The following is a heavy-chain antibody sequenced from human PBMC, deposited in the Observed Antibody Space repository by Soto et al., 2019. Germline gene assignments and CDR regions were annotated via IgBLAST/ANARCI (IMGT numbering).Heavy chain of an antibody. CDR1: GFTFSSYA. J-gene: IGHJ4*02. V-gene: IGHV3-23*01. Sequence: HPGGSLRLSCAASGFTFSSYAMSWVRQAPGKGLEWVSAISGSGGSTYYADSVKGRFTISRDNSKNTLYLQMNSLRAEDTAVYYCAKKDIVVVPAAICFDYWGQGTLVTVSS. D-gene: IGHD2-2*01. CDR2: ISGSGGST. CDR3: AKKDIVVVPAAICFDY.